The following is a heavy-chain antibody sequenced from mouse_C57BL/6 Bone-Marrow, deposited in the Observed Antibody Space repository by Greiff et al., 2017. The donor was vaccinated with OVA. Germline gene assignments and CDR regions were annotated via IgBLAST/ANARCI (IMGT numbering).Heavy chain of an antibody. CDR2: IRLKSDNYAT. V-gene: IGHV6-3*01. CDR3: TGGDWAWFAY. D-gene: IGHD2-13*01. CDR1: GFTFRNYW. J-gene: IGHJ3*01. Sequence: EVKLVESGGGLVQPGGSMKLSCVASGFTFRNYWMNWVRQSPEKGLEWVAQIRLKSDNYATHYAVSVKGRFTISRDDSKSSVYLQMNNLRAEDTGIYYCTGGDWAWFAYWGQGTLVTVSA.